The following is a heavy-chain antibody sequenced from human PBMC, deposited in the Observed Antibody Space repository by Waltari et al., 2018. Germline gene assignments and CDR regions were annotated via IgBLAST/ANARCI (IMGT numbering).Heavy chain of an antibody. D-gene: IGHD3-3*01. Sequence: EVQLVESGGGLVQPGGSLRLSCAASGFTFSSYWMSWVRQAPGKGLEWVANIKQDGSEKYYVDSVKGRFTISRDNAKNSLYLQMNSLRAEDTAVYYCARDAGYYDFWSGYHGLYYYYGMDVWGQGTTVTVSS. CDR3: ARDAGYYDFWSGYHGLYYYYGMDV. CDR2: IKQDGSEK. CDR1: GFTFSSYW. J-gene: IGHJ6*02. V-gene: IGHV3-7*04.